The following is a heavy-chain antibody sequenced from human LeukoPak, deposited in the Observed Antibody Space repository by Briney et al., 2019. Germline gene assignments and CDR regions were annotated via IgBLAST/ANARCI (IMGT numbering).Heavy chain of an antibody. J-gene: IGHJ1*01. CDR3: ARVGGYCSGGSCYSTPEYFQH. CDR1: GYTFTGYY. V-gene: IGHV1-2*06. CDR2: INPNSGGT. D-gene: IGHD2-15*01. Sequence: ASVKVSCKASGYTFTGYYMHWVRQAPGQGLEWMGRINPNSGGTNYAQKFQGRVTMTRDTSISTAYMALSRLRSDDTAVYYCARVGGYCSGGSCYSTPEYFQHWGQGTLVTVSS.